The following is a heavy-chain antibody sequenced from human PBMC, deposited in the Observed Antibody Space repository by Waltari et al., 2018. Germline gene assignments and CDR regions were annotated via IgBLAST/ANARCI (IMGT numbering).Heavy chain of an antibody. CDR1: GGPISNYY. CDR2: FFTSGST. J-gene: IGHJ6*03. Sequence: QVQLQESGPGLVKPSETLSLTCPVSGGPISNYYWRWLRPPAGKGREWIGRFFTSGSTNYTPSLKRRVTMSVDTSKNQFSLKLSSVTAADTAVYYCARVIRGTTMVRGATRYYYYMDVWGKGTTVTISS. V-gene: IGHV4-4*07. D-gene: IGHD3-10*01. CDR3: ARVIRGTTMVRGATRYYYYMDV.